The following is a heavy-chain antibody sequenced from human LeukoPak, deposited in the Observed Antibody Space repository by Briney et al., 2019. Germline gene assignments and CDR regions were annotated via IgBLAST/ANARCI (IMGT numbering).Heavy chain of an antibody. CDR2: ISSSSSTI. Sequence: GGSLRLSCAASGFTFSSYTMNWVRQAPGKGLEWVSYISSSSSTIYYTDSVKGRFTISRDNAKNSLYLQMNSLRDEDTAVYYCATIVGATQLEDPWGQGTLVTVSS. CDR1: GFTFSSYT. CDR3: ATIVGATQLEDP. V-gene: IGHV3-48*02. D-gene: IGHD1-26*01. J-gene: IGHJ5*02.